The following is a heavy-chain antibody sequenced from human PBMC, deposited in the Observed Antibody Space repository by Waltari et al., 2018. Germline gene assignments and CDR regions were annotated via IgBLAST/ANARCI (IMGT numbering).Heavy chain of an antibody. Sequence: QVQLVQSGAEVKKPGASVRVSYKTSGYTFIDYYIHWVRQAPGQGLEWMGRVIPKSGGTSYPQKFKDRVTMTRDTSISTAYMELSRLTFDDTAVYFCARWPALSADPYYFDYWGQGTLVTVSS. CDR2: VIPKSGGT. J-gene: IGHJ4*02. CDR1: GYTFIDYY. V-gene: IGHV1-2*06. D-gene: IGHD3-16*01. CDR3: ARWPALSADPYYFDY.